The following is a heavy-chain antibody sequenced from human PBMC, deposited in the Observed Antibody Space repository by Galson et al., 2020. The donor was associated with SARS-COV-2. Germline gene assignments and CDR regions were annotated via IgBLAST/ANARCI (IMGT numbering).Heavy chain of an antibody. Sequence: SLKISCAASGFKFGDYAMHWVRQAPGKGLEWVSTINWYSGTTEYADSVKGRFTISRDNANNSLFLQMNSLRTEDTAFYYCVKGGVTIFGGFDYWGQGTLVTVAS. D-gene: IGHD3-3*01. J-gene: IGHJ4*02. V-gene: IGHV3-9*01. CDR2: INWYSGTT. CDR1: GFKFGDYA. CDR3: VKGGVTIFGGFDY.